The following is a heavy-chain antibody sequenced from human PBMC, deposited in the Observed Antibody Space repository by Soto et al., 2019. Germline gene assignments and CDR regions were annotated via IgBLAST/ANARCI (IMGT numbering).Heavy chain of an antibody. V-gene: IGHV1-69*13. CDR3: ARVGGQWLVVSYFDY. CDR2: IIPIFGTA. CDR1: GGTFSSDA. D-gene: IGHD6-19*01. J-gene: IGHJ4*02. Sequence: ASVKVSCKASGGTFSSDAISGVRQAPGQGLEWMGGIIPIFGTANYAQKFQGRVTITADESTSTAYMELSSLRSEDTAVYYCARVGGQWLVVSYFDYWGQGTLVTVSS.